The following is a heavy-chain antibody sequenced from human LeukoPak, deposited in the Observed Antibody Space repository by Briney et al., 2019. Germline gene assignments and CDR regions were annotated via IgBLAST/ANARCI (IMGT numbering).Heavy chain of an antibody. J-gene: IGHJ4*02. CDR3: AKGMIGKAEGGRHIFDY. D-gene: IGHD3-22*01. Sequence: GESLKISCAASGFSFSKFGFHWVRQAPGKGLEWLASIQSDGSRQYYADSVKSRFVISRDNSENTFYLQMNRLGVADTATYFCAKGMIGKAEGGRHIFDYWGQGTLVTVSS. CDR1: GFSFSKFG. CDR2: IQSDGSRQ. V-gene: IGHV3-30*02.